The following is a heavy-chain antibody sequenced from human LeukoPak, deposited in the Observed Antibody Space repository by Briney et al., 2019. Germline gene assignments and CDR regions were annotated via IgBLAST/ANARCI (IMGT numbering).Heavy chain of an antibody. CDR3: ATSRDSSGVD. D-gene: IGHD3-22*01. J-gene: IGHJ4*02. CDR1: GFTFRSYW. Sequence: PGGSLRLSCAASGFTFRSYWMSWVRQAPGKGLEWVANINHDGSVKYYSDSVKGRFTISRDNAKNSLYLQMNSLRAEDTAVYYCATSRDSSGVDWGQGNLVTVSS. V-gene: IGHV3-7*01. CDR2: INHDGSVK.